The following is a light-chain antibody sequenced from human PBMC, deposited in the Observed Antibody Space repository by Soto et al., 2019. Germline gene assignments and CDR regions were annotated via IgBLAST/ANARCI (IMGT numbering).Light chain of an antibody. Sequence: EIVLPQSPGPLSLSPGERATLSCRASQSVSSSYLAWYQQKPGQAPRRLIYGASSRATGIPDRFSGSGSGTDFTLTISRLEPEDFAVYYCQQYCSSWYTCGQGTKLEIK. CDR3: QQYCSSWYT. CDR2: GAS. CDR1: QSVSSSY. J-gene: IGKJ2*01. V-gene: IGKV3-20*01.